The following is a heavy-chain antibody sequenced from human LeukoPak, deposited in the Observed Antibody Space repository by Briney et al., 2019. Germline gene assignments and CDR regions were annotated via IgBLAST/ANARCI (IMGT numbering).Heavy chain of an antibody. J-gene: IGHJ4*02. CDR3: ATTHLKRGYSGYDILY. V-gene: IGHV1-69*01. D-gene: IGHD5-12*01. Sequence: GASVKVSCKAPGGTFSSYAISWVRQAPGQGLERMGGIIPIFGTANYAQKFQGRVTITADESTSTAYMELSSLRSEDTAVYYCATTHLKRGYSGYDILYWGQGTLVTVSS. CDR2: IIPIFGTA. CDR1: GGTFSSYA.